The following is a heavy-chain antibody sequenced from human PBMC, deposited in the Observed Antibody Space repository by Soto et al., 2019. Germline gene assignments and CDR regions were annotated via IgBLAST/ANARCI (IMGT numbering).Heavy chain of an antibody. V-gene: IGHV1-18*01. J-gene: IGHJ4*02. CDR2: ISAYNGNT. CDR3: ARDHGGGITFE. D-gene: IGHD3-16*01. CDR1: GYSFTSYA. Sequence: ASVKVSCKASGYSFTSYAISWVRQAPGQGLEWMGWISAYNGNTKYAQKLQGRVTMTTDTSTSTAYMELRSLRSDDTAVYYCARDHGGGITFEWGQGTLVTVSS.